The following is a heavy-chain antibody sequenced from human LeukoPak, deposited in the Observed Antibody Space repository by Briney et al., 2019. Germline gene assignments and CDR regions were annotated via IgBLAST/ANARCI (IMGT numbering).Heavy chain of an antibody. CDR1: GFTFGDYC. D-gene: IGHD3-3*01. CDR3: ARDGPLTRYYDFWCGSFDY. J-gene: IGHJ4*02. Sequence: PGGSLRLSCAASGFTFGDYCMSWVRQAPGKGLEWVSGINWNGGSTDYADSVKGRFTISRDNAKNSLYLQMNSLRAEDTALYYCARDGPLTRYYDFWCGSFDYWGQGTLVTVSS. CDR2: INWNGGST. V-gene: IGHV3-20*04.